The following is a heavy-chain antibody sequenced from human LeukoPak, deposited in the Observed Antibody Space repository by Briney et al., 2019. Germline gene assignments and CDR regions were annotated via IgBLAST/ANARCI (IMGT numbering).Heavy chain of an antibody. J-gene: IGHJ4*02. D-gene: IGHD3/OR15-3a*01. Sequence: SETLSLTCTVSVFSISSCNSYWVWMPQPPGKGLECFGSIYYSGNTYYNASLKSQVSISIDTSKNQFSLRLTSVTAADTAVYYCARQTGSGLFILPGGQGTLVTVSS. CDR2: IYYSGNT. CDR1: VFSISSCNSY. V-gene: IGHV4-39*01. CDR3: ARQTGSGLFILP.